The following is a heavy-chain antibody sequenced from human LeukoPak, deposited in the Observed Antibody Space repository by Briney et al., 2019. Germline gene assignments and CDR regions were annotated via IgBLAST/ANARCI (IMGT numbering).Heavy chain of an antibody. V-gene: IGHV3-23*01. Sequence: GGSLRLSCAASGFTFTSYSMSWVRQAPGKGLEWVSGTSDRGDYTYYADSVKGRFTISRDNAKNTLYLQMNSLRAEDTAVYYCAKGGSYPIDYWGQGALVTVSS. J-gene: IGHJ4*02. D-gene: IGHD1-26*01. CDR3: AKGGSYPIDY. CDR2: TSDRGDYT. CDR1: GFTFTSYS.